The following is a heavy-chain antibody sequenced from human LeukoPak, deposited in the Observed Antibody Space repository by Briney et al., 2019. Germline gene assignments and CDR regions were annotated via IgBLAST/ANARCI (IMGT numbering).Heavy chain of an antibody. CDR1: GYTFTSYY. Sequence: ASVKVSCKASGYTFTSYYMHWVRQAPGQGLEWMGINNPSGGSTSYAQKFQGRVTMTRDTSTSTVYMELSSLRSEDTAVYYCARLGGGSGYYPHWDYWGQGTLVTVSS. CDR2: NNPSGGST. J-gene: IGHJ4*02. V-gene: IGHV1-46*01. CDR3: ARLGGGSGYYPHWDY. D-gene: IGHD3-22*01.